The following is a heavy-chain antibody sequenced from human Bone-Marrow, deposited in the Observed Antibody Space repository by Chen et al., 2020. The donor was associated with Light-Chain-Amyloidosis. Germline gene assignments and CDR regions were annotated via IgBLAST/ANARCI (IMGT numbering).Heavy chain of an antibody. D-gene: IGHD3-10*01. Sequence: QVQLRESGPGLVQASETLSPTCTGSGGSIRSSFWSWIRQSTGKGLEWIGYIYYDGSTHYNPSLKSRVTISQDTSKNRYSLKLNSVTAADTAIYYWARTSGPSHFDYWGQGTLVTVSS. CDR3: ARTSGPSHFDY. CDR2: IYYDGST. CDR1: GGSIRSSF. V-gene: IGHV4-59*01. J-gene: IGHJ4*02.